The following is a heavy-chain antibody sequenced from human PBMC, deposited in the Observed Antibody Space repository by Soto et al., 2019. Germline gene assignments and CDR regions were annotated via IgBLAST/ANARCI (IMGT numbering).Heavy chain of an antibody. J-gene: IGHJ4*02. CDR2: IIPIFGTA. Sequence: QVQLVQSGAEVKKPGSSVKVSCKASGDTFNSYAFSWVRQAPGQGLEWMGGIIPIFGTANYAQKFQGSGTITADESASTAYMELSSLRSEDTAVYYCARDRYSNTWGLFDYWGQGTLVTVSS. D-gene: IGHD6-13*01. V-gene: IGHV1-69*12. CDR3: ARDRYSNTWGLFDY. CDR1: GDTFNSYA.